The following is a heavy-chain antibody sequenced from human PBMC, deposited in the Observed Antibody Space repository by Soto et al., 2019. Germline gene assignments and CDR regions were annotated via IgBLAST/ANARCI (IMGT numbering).Heavy chain of an antibody. CDR3: AGYNWNYYFDP. Sequence: ETLSLTCTVSGGSVRDGSYYWAWLRQPPGKGLEWIGHIYHSGSTIYNPSLKSRVTISIDTSKSQFSLNLNSMTAADTAVYYCAGYNWNYYFDPWGQGTLVTVSS. CDR2: IYHSGST. CDR1: GGSVRDGSYY. V-gene: IGHV4-61*01. D-gene: IGHD1-7*01. J-gene: IGHJ5*02.